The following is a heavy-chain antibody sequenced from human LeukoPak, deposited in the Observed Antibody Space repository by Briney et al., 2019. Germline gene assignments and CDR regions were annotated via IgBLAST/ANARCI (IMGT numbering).Heavy chain of an antibody. J-gene: IGHJ4*02. CDR2: IYYSGST. CDR1: GGSISSYY. Sequence: SETLSLTGTVSGGSISSYYWSWIRQPPGKGLEWIGYIYYSGSTNYNPSLKSRVTISVDTSKNQFSLKLSSVTAADTAVYYCARVIWDGSGSYFDYWGQGTLVTVSS. CDR3: ARVIWDGSGSYFDY. D-gene: IGHD3-10*01. V-gene: IGHV4-59*13.